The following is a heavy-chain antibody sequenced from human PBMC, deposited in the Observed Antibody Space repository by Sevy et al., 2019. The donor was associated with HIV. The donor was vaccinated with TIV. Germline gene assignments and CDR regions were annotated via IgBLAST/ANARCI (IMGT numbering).Heavy chain of an antibody. Sequence: SETLSLTCTVSNDSVSSGTFHWSWIRQPPQKGLEWIGYIYSSGNTNYNPSRKSRVTISVDTSKKQFSLRLNSVTAADTAVYYCARLRWPEAHFDYWGQGTLVTVSS. D-gene: IGHD2-15*01. CDR3: ARLRWPEAHFDY. V-gene: IGHV4-61*01. CDR1: NDSVSSGTFH. J-gene: IGHJ4*02. CDR2: IYSSGNT.